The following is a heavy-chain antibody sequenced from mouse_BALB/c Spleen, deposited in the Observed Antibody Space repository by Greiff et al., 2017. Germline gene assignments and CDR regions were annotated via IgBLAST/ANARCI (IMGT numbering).Heavy chain of an antibody. V-gene: IGHV2-4-1*01. CDR2: IWSGGST. D-gene: IGHD1-1*01. J-gene: IGHJ4*01. CDR3: ARKGNYYGSSYDAMDY. Sequence: VQVVESGPGLVQPSQSLSITCTVSGFSLTSYGVHWVRQSPGKGLEWLGVIWSGGSTDYNAAFISRLSISKDNSKSQVFFKMNSLQADDTAIYYCARKGNYYGSSYDAMDYWGQGTSVTVSS. CDR1: GFSLTSYG.